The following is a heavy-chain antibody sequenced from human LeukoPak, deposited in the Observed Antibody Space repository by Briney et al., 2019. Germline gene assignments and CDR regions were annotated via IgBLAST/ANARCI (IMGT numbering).Heavy chain of an antibody. CDR2: IYYSGST. V-gene: IGHV4-59*01. D-gene: IGHD6-19*01. CDR1: GGSISSYY. CDR3: AREGVAVADPNWFDP. Sequence: SETLSLTCTVSGGSISSYYWSWIRQPPGKGLEWIGYIYYSGSTNYNPSLKSRVTISVDTSKNQFSLKLSTVAAADTAVYYCAREGVAVADPNWFDPWGQGTLVTVSS. J-gene: IGHJ5*02.